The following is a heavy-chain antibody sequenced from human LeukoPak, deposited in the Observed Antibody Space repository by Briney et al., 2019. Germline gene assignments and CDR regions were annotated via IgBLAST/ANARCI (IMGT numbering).Heavy chain of an antibody. CDR3: VTYYYGSSAPKRNY. CDR1: GGSFSDYF. V-gene: IGHV4-34*01. CDR2: ISHSGST. D-gene: IGHD3-22*01. Sequence: SETPSLTCAVYGGSFSDYFWSWIRQPPEKGLEWIGKISHSGSTTYNPSLRSRVTISGDTSKKQFSLKLSSVTAADTAVYYCVTYYYGSSAPKRNYWGQGILVTVSS. J-gene: IGHJ4*02.